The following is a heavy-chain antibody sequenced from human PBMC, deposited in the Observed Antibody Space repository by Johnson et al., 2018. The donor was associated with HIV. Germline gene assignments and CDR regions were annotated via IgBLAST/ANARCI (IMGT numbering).Heavy chain of an antibody. D-gene: IGHD3-22*01. Sequence: VQLVESGGGLVQPGGSLRLSCVVSGFTVSSSYLTWVRQAPGKGLEWVSTISGSGTSTYYADSVKGRFTISRDNSKDTLFLHMNSLRAEDTALYYCARGFVRITMILVADAFDIWGQGTMVTVSS. J-gene: IGHJ3*02. CDR1: GFTVSSSY. V-gene: IGHV3-23*04. CDR2: ISGSGTST. CDR3: ARGFVRITMILVADAFDI.